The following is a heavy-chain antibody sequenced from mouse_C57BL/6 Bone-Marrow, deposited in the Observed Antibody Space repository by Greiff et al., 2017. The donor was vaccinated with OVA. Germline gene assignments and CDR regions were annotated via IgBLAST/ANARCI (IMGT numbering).Heavy chain of an antibody. Sequence: QVQLQQSGPGLVAPSQSLSITCTVSGFSLTSYGVDWVRQSPGKGLEWLGVIWGVGSTNYNSALKSRLSISKDNSKSQVFLKMNSLQTDDTAMYYCASDPSTMVTTGTLYYAMDYWGQGTSVTVSS. CDR2: IWGVGST. V-gene: IGHV2-6*01. J-gene: IGHJ4*01. CDR3: ASDPSTMVTTGTLYYAMDY. D-gene: IGHD2-2*01. CDR1: GFSLTSYG.